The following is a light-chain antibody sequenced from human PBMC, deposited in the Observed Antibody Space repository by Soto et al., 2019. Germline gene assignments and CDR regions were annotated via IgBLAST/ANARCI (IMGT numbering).Light chain of an antibody. V-gene: IGKV1-27*01. J-gene: IGKJ1*01. CDR2: GSS. CDR1: QGISTF. CDR3: QHYSLYSPWT. Sequence: DIQMTQSPSSLSASVGDRVTITCRASQGISTFLAWYQQKPGKVPKLLIYGSSTLQSGVPSRFSGSGSGTEFTLTINSLQPDDSATYYCQHYSLYSPWTFGQGTKVDIK.